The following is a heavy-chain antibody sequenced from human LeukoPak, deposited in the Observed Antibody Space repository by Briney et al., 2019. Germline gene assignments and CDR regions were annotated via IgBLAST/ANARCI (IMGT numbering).Heavy chain of an antibody. V-gene: IGHV3-23*01. D-gene: IGHD5-18*01. Sequence: GGSLRLSCAASGFTFSSYNMNWVRQAPGKGLEWVSAISGSGGSTYYADSVKGRFTISRDNSKNTLYLQMNNLGAEDTALYYCAKVITAGWQKDDLDIWGRGTMVTVSS. CDR3: AKVITAGWQKDDLDI. J-gene: IGHJ3*02. CDR1: GFTFSSYN. CDR2: ISGSGGST.